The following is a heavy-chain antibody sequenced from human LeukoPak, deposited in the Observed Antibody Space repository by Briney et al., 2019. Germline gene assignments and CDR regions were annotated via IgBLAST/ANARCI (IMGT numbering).Heavy chain of an antibody. CDR1: GFTFSSYT. J-gene: IGHJ5*02. V-gene: IGHV3-48*04. CDR2: IGTSSTTI. CDR3: ARSIPVPTASDWFDP. Sequence: PGGSLRLSCAASGFTFSSYTMNWVRQPPGKGLEWVSNIGTSSTTIYYADSVKGRFTISRDNAKNSLYLQMNSLRAEDTAVYYCARSIPVPTASDWFDPWGQGTLVTVSS. D-gene: IGHD2-2*01.